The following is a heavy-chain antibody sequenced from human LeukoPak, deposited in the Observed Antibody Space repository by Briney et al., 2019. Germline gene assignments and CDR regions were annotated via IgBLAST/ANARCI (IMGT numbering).Heavy chain of an antibody. J-gene: IGHJ4*02. Sequence: GGSLRLSCAASGFTFTNAWMSWVRQVPGKGLEWVGRIKTKTEGGTTDCAAPVKGRFTISRDDSKNTLYLQMNSLKTEDTAVYFCTTSVYNFFDYWGQGTLVTVSS. V-gene: IGHV3-15*01. D-gene: IGHD1-20*01. CDR1: GFTFTNAW. CDR3: TTSVYNFFDY. CDR2: IKTKTEGGTT.